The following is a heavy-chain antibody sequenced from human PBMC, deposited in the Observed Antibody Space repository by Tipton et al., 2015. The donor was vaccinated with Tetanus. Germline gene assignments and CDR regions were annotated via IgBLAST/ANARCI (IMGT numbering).Heavy chain of an antibody. J-gene: IGHJ4*02. CDR1: RGPISSYY. Sequence: TLSLTCSVSRGPISSYYWSWIRQPAGKGLEWIGNIYYNTGRTSHTPSLDSRVSISVDTSKNQFSLRLTSVTAADTAVYYCARGVPRESFYLDYWGQGKQVAVSS. D-gene: IGHD3-3*01. CDR3: ARGVPRESFYLDY. V-gene: IGHV4-59*06. CDR2: IYYNTGRT.